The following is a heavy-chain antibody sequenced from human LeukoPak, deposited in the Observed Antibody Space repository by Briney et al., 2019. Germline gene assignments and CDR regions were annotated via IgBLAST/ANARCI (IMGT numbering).Heavy chain of an antibody. CDR3: TTEFAPRLHYYLDY. J-gene: IGHJ4*02. Sequence: GGSLRLSCAASGFTFSSYGVSSVRQAPGKGLEWVSAISGSGCSTYYADSVKGRFTISRDNSKNTLYLQMNSLRAEDTAVYYCTTEFAPRLHYYLDYWGQGTLVTVSS. D-gene: IGHD4-11*01. V-gene: IGHV3-23*01. CDR1: GFTFSSYG. CDR2: ISGSGCST.